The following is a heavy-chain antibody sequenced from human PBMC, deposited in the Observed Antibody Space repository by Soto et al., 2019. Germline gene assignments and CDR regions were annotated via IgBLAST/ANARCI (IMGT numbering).Heavy chain of an antibody. Sequence: PRLSCAASGFTFSSYVMNWVRQAPGKGLEWVSTVSGTGDNTYYADSVRGRFTISRDNSKNTLYLQMNSLRAEDTAVYYCAKDAIAVAGTPYFDYWGQGTLVTVSS. CDR2: VSGTGDNT. CDR3: AKDAIAVAGTPYFDY. V-gene: IGHV3-23*01. J-gene: IGHJ4*02. D-gene: IGHD6-19*01. CDR1: GFTFSSYV.